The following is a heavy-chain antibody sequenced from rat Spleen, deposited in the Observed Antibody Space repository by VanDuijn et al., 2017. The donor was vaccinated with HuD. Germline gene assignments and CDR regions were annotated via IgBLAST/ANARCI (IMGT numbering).Heavy chain of an antibody. CDR1: GFTFSDYN. D-gene: IGHD4-1*01. J-gene: IGHJ3*01. CDR3: TTYGGLRNWFAY. V-gene: IGHV5-7*01. CDR2: ITYDGSST. Sequence: EVQLVESGGGLVQPGRSLKLSCAASGFTFSDYNMAWVRQTPKRGLEWVATITYDGSSTYYRDSVKGRFTISRDNAENTLHLQMDSLRSEDTATYYCTTYGGLRNWFAYWGQGTLVTVSS.